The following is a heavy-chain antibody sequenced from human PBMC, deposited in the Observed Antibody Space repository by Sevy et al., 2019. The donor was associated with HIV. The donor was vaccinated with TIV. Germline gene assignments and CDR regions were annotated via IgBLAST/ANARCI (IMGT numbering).Heavy chain of an antibody. D-gene: IGHD3-3*01. CDR2: IAYDGSNK. V-gene: IGHV3-30*04. J-gene: IGHJ3*02. CDR1: GFVFSGYA. CDR3: ARPRFLEWLSSAAFDI. Sequence: GGSLRLSCTASGFVFSGYAMHWVRQAPGKGLEWVAFIAYDGSNKNYADSVKGRFTLSRDNSKNTLYLQMNSLGAEDTAVYYCARPRFLEWLSSAAFDIWGQGTMVTVSS.